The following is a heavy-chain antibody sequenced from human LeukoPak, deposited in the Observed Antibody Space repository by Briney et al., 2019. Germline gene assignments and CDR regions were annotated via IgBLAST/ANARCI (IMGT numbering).Heavy chain of an antibody. V-gene: IGHV3-23*01. J-gene: IGHJ1*01. CDR2: ISGSGGST. CDR3: AKQPLSQYSSGWYPEYFQH. D-gene: IGHD6-19*01. CDR1: GFTFSSYA. Sequence: PGGSLRLSCAASGFTFSSYAMSWVRQAPGKGLEWVSAISGSGGSTYYADSVKGRFTISRDNSKNTLYLQMNSLRAEDTAVYYCAKQPLSQYSSGWYPEYFQHWGQGTLVTVSS.